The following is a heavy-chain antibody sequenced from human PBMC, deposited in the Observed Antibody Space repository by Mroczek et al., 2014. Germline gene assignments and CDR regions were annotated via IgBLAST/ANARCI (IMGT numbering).Heavy chain of an antibody. J-gene: IGHJ4*02. CDR3: ARGLLRGRLDY. CDR1: GGSFSGYY. CDR2: INHSGST. V-gene: IGHV4-34*01. Sequence: QVQLQQWGAGLLKPSETLSLTCAVYGGSFSGYYWSWIRQPPGKGLEWIGEINHSGSTNYNPSLKSRVTISVDTSKNQFSLKLSSVTAADTAVYYCARGLLRGRLDYWGQGTLVTVSS. D-gene: IGHD3-10*01.